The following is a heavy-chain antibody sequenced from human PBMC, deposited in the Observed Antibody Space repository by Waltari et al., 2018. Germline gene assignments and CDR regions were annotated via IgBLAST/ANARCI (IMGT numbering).Heavy chain of an antibody. Sequence: QVQLQESGPGLVKPSETLSLTCAVSGYSISSGYYWGWIRQPPGKGLEWIGSIYHSGSTYYNPSLKSRVTISVDTSKNQFSLKLSSVTAADTAVYYCARLVVGALGDDYWGQGTLVIVSS. J-gene: IGHJ4*02. D-gene: IGHD1-26*01. CDR1: GYSISSGYY. CDR2: IYHSGST. V-gene: IGHV4-38-2*01. CDR3: ARLVVGALGDDY.